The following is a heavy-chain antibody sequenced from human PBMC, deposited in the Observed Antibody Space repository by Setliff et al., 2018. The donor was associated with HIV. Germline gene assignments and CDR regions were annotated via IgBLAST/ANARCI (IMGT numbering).Heavy chain of an antibody. CDR3: VRTYSSSWYSSHLWVDY. V-gene: IGHV4-61*09. Sequence: SETLSLTCTVSGGSITTGSYYWSWIRQPAGQGLEWIGHIYASDSSGSTNYNPSLKSRVTISLDTSKNQFSLKLSSVTAADTAVYYCVRTYSSSWYSSHLWVDYWGQGTLVTVSS. D-gene: IGHD6-13*01. CDR1: GGSITTGSYY. CDR2: IYASDSSGST. J-gene: IGHJ4*02.